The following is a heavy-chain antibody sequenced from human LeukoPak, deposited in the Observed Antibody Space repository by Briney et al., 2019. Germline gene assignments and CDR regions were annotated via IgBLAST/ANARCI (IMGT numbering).Heavy chain of an antibody. CDR1: GASISSGEYY. CDR2: IYTSGST. D-gene: IGHD3-9*01. J-gene: IGHJ6*03. Sequence: SETLSLTCTVSGASISSGEYYWSWIRQPAGKGLEWIGRIYTSGSTNYNPSLKSRVTVSLDTSKNQFSLKLSSVIAADTAVYYCARGMGYYDLLTGYQRDYYYYMDVWGKGTTVTISS. CDR3: ARGMGYYDLLTGYQRDYYYYMDV. V-gene: IGHV4-61*02.